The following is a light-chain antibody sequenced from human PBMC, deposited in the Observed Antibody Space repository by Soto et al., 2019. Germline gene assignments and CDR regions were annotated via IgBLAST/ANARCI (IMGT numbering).Light chain of an antibody. J-gene: IGKJ1*01. V-gene: IGKV3-20*01. Sequence: EIVLTQSPGTLSLSQGERATLSCRASQRVSSSLAWYQQKPGQAPRLLIYGASSRATGIPDRFSGSGSGPDFTLTISRLEPEDFAVYFCQHYGSSRTFGQGTKVEIK. CDR1: QRVSSS. CDR2: GAS. CDR3: QHYGSSRT.